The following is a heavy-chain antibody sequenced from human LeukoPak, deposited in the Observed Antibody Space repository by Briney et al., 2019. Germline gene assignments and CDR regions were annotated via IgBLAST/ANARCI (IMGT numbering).Heavy chain of an antibody. Sequence: GGSLRLSCAASGFTVSSNYMSWVRQAPGKGLEWVSVIYSGGSTYYADSVKGRFTISRDNSKNTLYLQMNSLRAEDTAVYYCARDRGYYGSGTLDYWGQGTLVTVSS. V-gene: IGHV3-53*01. CDR1: GFTVSSNY. J-gene: IGHJ4*02. D-gene: IGHD3-10*01. CDR2: IYSGGST. CDR3: ARDRGYYGSGTLDY.